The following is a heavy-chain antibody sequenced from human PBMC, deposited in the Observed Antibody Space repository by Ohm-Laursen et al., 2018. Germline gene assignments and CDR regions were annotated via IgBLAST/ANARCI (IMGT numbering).Heavy chain of an antibody. CDR1: GFTFSSYG. CDR3: AKDKAAGSHAHWYFDL. V-gene: IGHV3-30*18. Sequence: SLRLSCAASGFTFSSYGMHWVRQAPGKGLEWVAVISYDGSNKYYADSVKGRFTISRDNSKNSLYLQMNSLRAEDTALYYCAKDKAAGSHAHWYFDLWGRGTLVTVSS. J-gene: IGHJ2*01. D-gene: IGHD6-25*01. CDR2: ISYDGSNK.